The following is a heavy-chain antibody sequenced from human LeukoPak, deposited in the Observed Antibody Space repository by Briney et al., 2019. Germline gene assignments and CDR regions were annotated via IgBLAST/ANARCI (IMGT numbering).Heavy chain of an antibody. J-gene: IGHJ3*02. CDR3: ARATLAYYDFWYAFDI. V-gene: IGHV1-2*02. CDR2: INPNSGGT. Sequence: GASVKVSCKASGYTFTGYYMHWVRQAPGQGLEWMGWINPNSGGTKYAQKFQGRVTMNRDTSISTAYMELSRLRSDDTAVYYCARATLAYYDFWYAFDIWGQGTMVTVSS. D-gene: IGHD3-3*01. CDR1: GYTFTGYY.